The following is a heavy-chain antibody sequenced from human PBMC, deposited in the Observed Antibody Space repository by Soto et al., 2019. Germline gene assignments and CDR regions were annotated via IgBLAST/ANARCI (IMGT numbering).Heavy chain of an antibody. CDR2: VKSRIDGGTT. CDR3: ITEPTIETPQPR. CDR1: GFTFSNLW. Sequence: GGSLRLSCAASGFTFSNLWMSWVRQAPGKGLEWVGHVKSRIDGGTTDYATPAKGRFAISRDDSRNTLYLQMNSLKTEDTAVYYCITEPTIETPQPRWGQGTLVTVSS. V-gene: IGHV3-15*01. J-gene: IGHJ4*02. D-gene: IGHD1-26*01.